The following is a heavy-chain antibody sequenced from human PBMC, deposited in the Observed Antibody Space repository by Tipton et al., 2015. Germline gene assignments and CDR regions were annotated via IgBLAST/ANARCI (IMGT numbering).Heavy chain of an antibody. J-gene: IGHJ3*01. CDR1: GGSLSGYY. V-gene: IGHV4-59*04. D-gene: IGHD1-14*01. CDR2: LYYNDNI. Sequence: TLSLTCTVSGGSLSGYYWNWIRQTPGKGLEWIVSLYYNDNIYYNPSLQSRVAMSADTSRNQFSLNLTSVTAADTSVYYCVRPANHGFDVWGQGTMVTVSS. CDR3: VRPANHGFDV.